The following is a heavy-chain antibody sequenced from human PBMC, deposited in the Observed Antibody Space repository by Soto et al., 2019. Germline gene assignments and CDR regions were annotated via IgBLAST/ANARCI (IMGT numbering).Heavy chain of an antibody. CDR3: ARQMSYYYDSSGYTFDY. J-gene: IGHJ4*02. D-gene: IGHD3-22*01. CDR2: IYPGDSDT. Sequence: XESLKISCKGSGCSFASYWICWVRQMPGKGPEWMGIIYPGDSDTRYSPSFQGQVTISADKSISTAYLQWSSLKASDTAMYYCARQMSYYYDSSGYTFDYWGQGPLVTVS. V-gene: IGHV5-51*01. CDR1: GCSFASYW.